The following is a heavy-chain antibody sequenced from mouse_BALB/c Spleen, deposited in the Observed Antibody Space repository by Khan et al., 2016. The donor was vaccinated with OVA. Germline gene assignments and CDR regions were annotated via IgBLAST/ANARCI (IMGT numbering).Heavy chain of an antibody. Sequence: QVQLQQPGPELVKPGASVKMSCKASGYIFTDYVMNWVKQRTGQGLEWIGQIYPGSDSTYYNEKFKDKAILTADRSSSTVYMQLNSLTSEVSAVYFCARGGWDVFAYWGQGTLVTVSA. V-gene: IGHV1-77*01. J-gene: IGHJ3*01. CDR3: ARGGWDVFAY. CDR1: GYIFTDYV. CDR2: IYPGSDST. D-gene: IGHD4-1*01.